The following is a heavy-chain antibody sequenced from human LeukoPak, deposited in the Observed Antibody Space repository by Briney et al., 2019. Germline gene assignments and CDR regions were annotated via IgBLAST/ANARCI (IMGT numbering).Heavy chain of an antibody. CDR1: GGSISSYY. J-gene: IGHJ4*02. Sequence: SQTLSLTRTVSGGSISSYYWSWIRQPAGKGLESIGHISTSGSTNYNPSLKSRVTMSVDTSKNQFSLKLSSVTAADTAVYYCARVRYSDSSVLTRKRLYYFDYWGQGTLVTVSS. V-gene: IGHV4-4*07. CDR3: ARVRYSDSSVLTRKRLYYFDY. CDR2: ISTSGST. D-gene: IGHD3-22*01.